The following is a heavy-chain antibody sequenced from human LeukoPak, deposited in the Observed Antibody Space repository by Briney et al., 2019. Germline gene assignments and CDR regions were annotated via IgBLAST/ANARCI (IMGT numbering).Heavy chain of an antibody. CDR1: GFTSSTNY. CDR2: TYGSGST. D-gene: IGHD3-22*01. Sequence: GGSLRLSCAASGFTSSTNYLSWGRHAPGGGLEWVSVTYGSGSTFYSDYVKGRFTTPRDKSKNTTSLHMTSLTAEDRALDYSARAPGSSDYGLYFDYWGQGTLVTVSS. J-gene: IGHJ4*02. V-gene: IGHV3-66*01. CDR3: ARAPGSSDYGLYFDY.